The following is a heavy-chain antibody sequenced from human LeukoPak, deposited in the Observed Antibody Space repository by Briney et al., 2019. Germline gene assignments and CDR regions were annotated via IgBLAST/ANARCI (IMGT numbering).Heavy chain of an antibody. CDR3: ARDVDFWSGENYMDV. V-gene: IGHV4-4*07. D-gene: IGHD3-3*01. CDR2: IDTSGST. Sequence: PSETLSLTCTVSGGSISSYYWSWIRQPAGKGLEWIGRIDTSGSTNYNPSLKSRVTMSVDTSKNQFSLKLSSVTAADTAVYYCARDVDFWSGENYMDVWGKGTTVTVSS. CDR1: GGSISSYY. J-gene: IGHJ6*03.